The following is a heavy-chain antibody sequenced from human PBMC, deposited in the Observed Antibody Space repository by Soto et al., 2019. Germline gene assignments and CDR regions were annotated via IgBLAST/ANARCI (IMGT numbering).Heavy chain of an antibody. Sequence: PSETLSLTCTVSGASISIGGYFWSWIRQHPGKGLEWIGHIYYNGSTYYNPSLKIRLTISLDTSKNEFALRLTSVTAADTAVYFCATDEYFGSEIDFYYYAMDVWGQGTTVT. CDR3: ATDEYFGSEIDFYYYAMDV. J-gene: IGHJ6*02. V-gene: IGHV4-31*03. CDR1: GASISIGGYF. CDR2: IYYNGST. D-gene: IGHD3-10*01.